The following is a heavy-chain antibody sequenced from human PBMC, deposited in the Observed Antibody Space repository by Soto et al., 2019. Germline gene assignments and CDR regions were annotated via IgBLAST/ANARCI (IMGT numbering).Heavy chain of an antibody. CDR1: GGSISSGGYY. CDR2: IYYSGST. D-gene: IGHD2-15*01. J-gene: IGHJ4*02. Sequence: SETLSLTCTVSGGSISSGGYYWSWIRQHPRKGLEWIGYIYYSGSTYYNPSLKSRVTISVDTSKNQFSLKLSSVTAADTAVYYCASLICSGGSCRFDYWGQGTLVTVSS. V-gene: IGHV4-31*03. CDR3: ASLICSGGSCRFDY.